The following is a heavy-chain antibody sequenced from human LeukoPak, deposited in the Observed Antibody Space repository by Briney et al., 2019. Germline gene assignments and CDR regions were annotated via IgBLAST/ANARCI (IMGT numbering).Heavy chain of an antibody. J-gene: IGHJ4*02. CDR2: VHTTGGT. CDR1: GGSISGHY. CDR3: AKRGESSLPFDY. Sequence: SETLSLTCTVSGGSISGHYWSWIRQPAGKEPEWIGRVHTTGGTNYNPSLKSRLTMSVDTSKNQFSLHLTSVTAADTAVYYCAKRGESSLPFDYWGQGTLVTVSS. D-gene: IGHD3-10*01. V-gene: IGHV4-4*07.